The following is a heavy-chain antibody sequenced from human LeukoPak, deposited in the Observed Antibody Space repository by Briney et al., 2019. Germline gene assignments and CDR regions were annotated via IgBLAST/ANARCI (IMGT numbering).Heavy chain of an antibody. D-gene: IGHD3-9*01. Sequence: SETLSLTCAVYGGSFSGYYWSWIRQPPGKGLEWIGEINHSGSTNYNPSLKSRVTISVDTSKNQFSLKLSSVTAADTAVYYCAREKGKYFDWLPTASWSDPWGQGTLVTVSS. CDR2: INHSGST. CDR1: GGSFSGYY. CDR3: AREKGKYFDWLPTASWSDP. J-gene: IGHJ5*02. V-gene: IGHV4-34*01.